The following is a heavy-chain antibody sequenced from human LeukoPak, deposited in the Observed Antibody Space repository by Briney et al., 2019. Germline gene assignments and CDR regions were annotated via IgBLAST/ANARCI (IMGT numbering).Heavy chain of an antibody. D-gene: IGHD3-3*01. V-gene: IGHV3-48*03. CDR3: AREYNFWSGYHSYNWFDP. CDR2: ISSSGSPI. J-gene: IGHJ5*02. CDR1: GFIFNSYE. Sequence: QPGGSLRLSCAASGFIFNSYEMNWVRQAPGKGLEWVSYISSSGSPIYYADSVKGRFTISRDNARNPLYLQMNSLRADDTAVYYCAREYNFWSGYHSYNWFDPWGQGTLVTVSS.